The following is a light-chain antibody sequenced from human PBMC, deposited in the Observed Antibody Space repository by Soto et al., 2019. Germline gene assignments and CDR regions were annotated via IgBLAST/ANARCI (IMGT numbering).Light chain of an antibody. CDR1: QSLVYSDGNTY. CDR3: MQGTHWPPVT. Sequence: DVVMTQSPLSLPVTLGQPASISCRSSQSLVYSDGNTYLNWFQQRPGQSPRRLIYKAPNRDSGVPDRFSGSGSGTDFTLKISRVEAEDVGVYYCMQGTHWPPVTFGQGTKLEIK. CDR2: KAP. J-gene: IGKJ2*01. V-gene: IGKV2-30*01.